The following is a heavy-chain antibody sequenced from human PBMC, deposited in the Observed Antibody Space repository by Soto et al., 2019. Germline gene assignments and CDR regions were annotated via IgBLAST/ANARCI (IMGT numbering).Heavy chain of an antibody. CDR1: GFTFSSYD. CDR3: ARYQCCTNGVCYLYCYFDL. CDR2: IGTAGDT. J-gene: IGHJ2*01. Sequence: GGPLRLSCPASGFTFSSYDLHWVRQATGKGREWVSAIGTAGDTYYPGSEKGAFTISRENAKDSLYLKMYSLRAGDTAVDYCARYQCCTNGVCYLYCYFDLWGRGTLVTVSS. D-gene: IGHD2-8*01. V-gene: IGHV3-13*01.